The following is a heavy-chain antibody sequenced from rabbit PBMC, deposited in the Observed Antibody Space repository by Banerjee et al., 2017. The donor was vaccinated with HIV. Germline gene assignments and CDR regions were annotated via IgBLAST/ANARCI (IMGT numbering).Heavy chain of an antibody. CDR2: IDLLFGTT. D-gene: IGHD1-1*01. V-gene: IGHV1S47*01. CDR3: VRGASENGYYSL. J-gene: IGHJ4*01. Sequence: QEQLVESGGGLVKPEGSLKLSCTASGFSFSNKAVMCWVRQAPGKGLEWIGYIDLLFGTTYYANWVNGRFTISSHNAQNTLYLQLHSLTAADTATYFCVRGASENGYYSLWGPGTLVTVS. CDR1: GFSFSNKA.